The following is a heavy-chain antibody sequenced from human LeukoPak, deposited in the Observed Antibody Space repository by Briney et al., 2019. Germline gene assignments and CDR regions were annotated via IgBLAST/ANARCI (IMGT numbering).Heavy chain of an antibody. Sequence: GGSLRLSCAASGFTFSSYSMNWVRQAPGKGLEWVSSISSSSSYIYYADPVKGRFTISRDNAKNSLYLQMNGLRAEDTAVYYCARGKAPRDAFDIWGQGTMVTVSS. J-gene: IGHJ3*02. CDR2: ISSSSSYI. CDR3: ARGKAPRDAFDI. V-gene: IGHV3-21*01. CDR1: GFTFSSYS.